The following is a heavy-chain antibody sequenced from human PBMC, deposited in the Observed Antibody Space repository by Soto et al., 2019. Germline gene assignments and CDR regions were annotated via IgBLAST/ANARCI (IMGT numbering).Heavy chain of an antibody. CDR1: GYTFTSYD. Sequence: QVQLVQSGAEVRKPGASVKVSCKASGYTFTSYDINWVRQATGQGLEWMGWMNPNSGNTGYAQKFQGRVTMTWNTSIGTAYMELSSLRSEDTAVYYCAREAIPPPGQVDYYYYGMDVWGQGTTVTVSS. J-gene: IGHJ6*02. CDR2: MNPNSGNT. D-gene: IGHD2-2*02. V-gene: IGHV1-8*01. CDR3: AREAIPPPGQVDYYYYGMDV.